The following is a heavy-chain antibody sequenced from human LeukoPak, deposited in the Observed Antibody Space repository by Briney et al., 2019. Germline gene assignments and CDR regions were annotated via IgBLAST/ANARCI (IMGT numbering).Heavy chain of an antibody. V-gene: IGHV3-74*01. CDR3: ARGIVGATDS. Sequence: PGGSLRLSCAASGFTFSIYWMNWGRQAPGKGLVWVSHINSDGSGTGYADSVKGRFTISRDNAKNTLYLQMNSLGAEDTAVYYCARGIVGATDSWGRGTLVTVSS. CDR1: GFTFSIYW. J-gene: IGHJ4*02. D-gene: IGHD1-26*01. CDR2: INSDGSGT.